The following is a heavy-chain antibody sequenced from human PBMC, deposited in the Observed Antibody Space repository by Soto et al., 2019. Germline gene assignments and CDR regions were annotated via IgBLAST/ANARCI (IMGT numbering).Heavy chain of an antibody. V-gene: IGHV1-3*01. CDR2: INAGNGNT. CDR3: ARDQGDLYSSSPYYFDY. D-gene: IGHD6-6*01. CDR1: GYTFTSYA. Sequence: GASVKVSCKASGYTFTSYAMHWVRQAPGQRLEWMGWINAGNGNTKYSQKFQGRVTITRDTSASTAYMELSSLRSEDTAVYYCARDQGDLYSSSPYYFDYWGQGTLVTVSS. J-gene: IGHJ4*02.